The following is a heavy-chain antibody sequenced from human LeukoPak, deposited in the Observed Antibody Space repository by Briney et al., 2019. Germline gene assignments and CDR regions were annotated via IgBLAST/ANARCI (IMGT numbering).Heavy chain of an antibody. CDR2: IHNSGSS. J-gene: IGHJ3*02. CDR3: ARWGHSATYSSLYAFDI. V-gene: IGHV4-59*08. CDR1: GGSISRYS. Sequence: SETLSLTCTVSGGSISRYSWNWIRQPPGKGLEWIGYIHNSGSSIHNPSLKSRVTISIDASKNQFSLKLSSVTAADTAVYYCARWGHSATYSSLYAFDIWGQGTMVTVSS. D-gene: IGHD1-26*01.